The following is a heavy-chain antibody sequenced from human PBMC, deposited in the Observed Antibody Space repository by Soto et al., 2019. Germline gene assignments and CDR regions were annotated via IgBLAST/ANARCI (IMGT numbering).Heavy chain of an antibody. V-gene: IGHV4-31*03. CDR1: GGSISSGGYY. Sequence: QVQLQESGPGLVKPSQTLSLTRTVSGGSISSGGYYWSWIRQHPGKGLEWIGYIYYSGSTYYNPSLKSRVTISVDTSKNQFSLKLSSVTAADTAVYYCARVRYCSGGSCYPRFDPWGQGTLVTVSS. CDR3: ARVRYCSGGSCYPRFDP. J-gene: IGHJ5*02. CDR2: IYYSGST. D-gene: IGHD2-15*01.